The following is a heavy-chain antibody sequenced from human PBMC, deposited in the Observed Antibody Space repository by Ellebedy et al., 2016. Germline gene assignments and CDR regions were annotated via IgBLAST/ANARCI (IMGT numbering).Heavy chain of an antibody. J-gene: IGHJ5*02. D-gene: IGHD6-6*01. Sequence: SETLSLTCTVSGGSISSSSYYWGWIRQPPGKGLEWIGSIYYSGSTNYNPSLKSRVTISVDTSKNQFSLKLSSVTAADTAVYYCARSQYSSSSWKNWFDPWGQGTLVTVSS. CDR1: GGSISSSSYY. V-gene: IGHV4-39*07. CDR3: ARSQYSSSSWKNWFDP. CDR2: IYYSGST.